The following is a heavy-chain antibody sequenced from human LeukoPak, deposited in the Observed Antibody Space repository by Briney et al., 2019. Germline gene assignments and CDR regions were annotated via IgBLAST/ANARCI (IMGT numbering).Heavy chain of an antibody. D-gene: IGHD3-22*01. CDR2: IIPIFGTA. V-gene: IGHV1-69*06. CDR3: ARPATYYDSSCYQIYCFYY. J-gene: IGHJ4*02. CDR1: GCTFTSYA. Sequence: SVKVSCKASGCTFTSYAISWVRQAPGQGLEWMGRIIPIFGTANYAQKFQGRVTITADKSTSTAYMELSSLRSEDTAVYYCARPATYYDSSCYQIYCFYYCGQGTLVTVSS.